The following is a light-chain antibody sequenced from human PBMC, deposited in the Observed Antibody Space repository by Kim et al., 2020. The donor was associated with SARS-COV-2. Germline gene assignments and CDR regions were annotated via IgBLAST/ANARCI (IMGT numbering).Light chain of an antibody. CDR3: ASWDSSLNGVL. J-gene: IGLJ2*01. CDR2: ADN. V-gene: IGLV1-44*01. Sequence: WYKQLPGTAPELLIHADNQRSSGVPDRFSASKSDTSASLAISGLQADDEADYFCASWDSSLNGVLFGGGTKLAVL.